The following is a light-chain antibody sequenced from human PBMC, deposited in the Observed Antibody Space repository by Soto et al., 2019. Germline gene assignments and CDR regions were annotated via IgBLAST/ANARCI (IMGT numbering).Light chain of an antibody. V-gene: IGKV1-27*01. Sequence: IHMTQSPSSLSASVGDRVTITCRASQGISNYLSWYQQKPGKVPKLLIYTSSTLQSGVPSRFSGSGFGTDFTLTISSLQPEDVATYYCQKHNGAPLTFGGGTKVDIK. J-gene: IGKJ4*01. CDR3: QKHNGAPLT. CDR2: TSS. CDR1: QGISNY.